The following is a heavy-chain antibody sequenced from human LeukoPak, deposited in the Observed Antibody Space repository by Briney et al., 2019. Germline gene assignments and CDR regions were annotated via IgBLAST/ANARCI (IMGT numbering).Heavy chain of an antibody. J-gene: IGHJ4*02. V-gene: IGHV4-34*01. CDR3: ARDSYCSSTSCYFDY. CDR2: INHSGST. CDR1: GGSFSGYY. D-gene: IGHD2-2*01. Sequence: SETLSLTCAVYGGSFSGYYWSWIRQPPGKGLEWIGEINHSGSTNYNPSLKSRVTISVDTSKNQFSLKLSSVTAADTAVYYCARDSYCSSTSCYFDYWGQGTLVTVSS.